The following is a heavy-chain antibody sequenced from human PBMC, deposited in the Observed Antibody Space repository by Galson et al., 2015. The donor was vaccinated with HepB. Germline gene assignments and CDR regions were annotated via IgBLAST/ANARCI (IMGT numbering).Heavy chain of an antibody. J-gene: IGHJ6*02. CDR3: ARIIAVAGSYHYYGMDV. Sequence: PALVKPTQTLTLTCTFSGFSISTSGVGVGWIRQPPGEALEWLGIIYWDDAKRYSPSLKSRLTITKDTSKNQVVLTMTNMDPVDTATYYCARIIAVAGSYHYYGMDVWGQGTTVTVSS. CDR2: IYWDDAK. V-gene: IGHV2-5*02. CDR1: GFSISTSGVG. D-gene: IGHD6-19*01.